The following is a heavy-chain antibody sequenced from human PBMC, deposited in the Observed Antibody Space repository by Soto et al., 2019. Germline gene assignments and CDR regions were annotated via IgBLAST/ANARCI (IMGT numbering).Heavy chain of an antibody. D-gene: IGHD4-17*01. CDR1: GGSITSSSYY. V-gene: IGHV4-39*01. CDR2: IYYSGRS. Sequence: SETLSLTCTVSGGSITSSSYYWGWIRQPPGKGLEWIGGIYYSGRSYYNPSLKSRVTMSVGTSKNQFSLTLNSVTAADAAVYYCARQRTTVVTQAYFDHWGQGTLVTVSS. J-gene: IGHJ4*02. CDR3: ARQRTTVVTQAYFDH.